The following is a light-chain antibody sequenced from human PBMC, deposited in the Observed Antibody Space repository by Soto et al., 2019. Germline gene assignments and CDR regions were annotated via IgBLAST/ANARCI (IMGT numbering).Light chain of an antibody. J-gene: IGLJ1*01. CDR3: SSYTSSSPYV. CDR2: DVS. CDR1: SSDVGGYNY. Sequence: QSALTQPASVSGSPGQSITISCTGTSSDVGGYNYVSWYQQHPGKAPKLMIYDVSNRPSGVSNRFSGSKSGNTASLPISGLQAEDEADYYCSSYTSSSPYVFGTGTKVTVL. V-gene: IGLV2-14*01.